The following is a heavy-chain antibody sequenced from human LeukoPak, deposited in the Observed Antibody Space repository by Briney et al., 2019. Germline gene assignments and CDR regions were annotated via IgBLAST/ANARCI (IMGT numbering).Heavy chain of an antibody. J-gene: IGHJ6*04. CDR2: ISSSRSTI. CDR3: ARPGDGMDI. V-gene: IGHV3-48*03. CDR1: GFTFSSYE. Sequence: GGSLRLSCAASGFTFSSYEMNGVRQAPGKGLEWVSYISSSRSTIYYADSVKGRFTISRDNAKNSLYLQMNSLRAEDTAVYYCARPGDGMDIWGKGTTVTVSS.